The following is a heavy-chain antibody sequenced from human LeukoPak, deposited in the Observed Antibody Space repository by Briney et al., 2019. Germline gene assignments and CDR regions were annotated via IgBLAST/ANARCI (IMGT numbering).Heavy chain of an antibody. V-gene: IGHV4-31*03. CDR2: IYYSGST. Sequence: SETLSLTCTVSGGSISSGGYCWSWIRQHPGKGLEWIGYIYYSGSTYYNPSLKSRVTISVDTSKNQFSLKLSSVTAADTAVYYCARGLLFSWFDPWGQGTLVTVSS. CDR1: GGSISSGGYC. J-gene: IGHJ5*02. D-gene: IGHD2-21*02. CDR3: ARGLLFSWFDP.